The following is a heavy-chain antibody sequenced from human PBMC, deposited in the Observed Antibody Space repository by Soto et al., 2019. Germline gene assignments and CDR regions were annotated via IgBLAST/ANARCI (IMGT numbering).Heavy chain of an antibody. CDR1: GFSLTTDGVG. J-gene: IGHJ4*02. CDR2: IYWNDEK. V-gene: IGHV2-5*01. Sequence: QITLKESGPTLGKPTQTLTLTCTVSGFSLTTDGVGVGWIRQPPGKALEWLGLIYWNDEKRYRPSLQSRLTITKDTSRNLVVLTMTNMDPVDTATYHCAHRTTGTRGLNWGQGTLVTVSS. CDR3: AHRTTGTRGLN. D-gene: IGHD4-4*01.